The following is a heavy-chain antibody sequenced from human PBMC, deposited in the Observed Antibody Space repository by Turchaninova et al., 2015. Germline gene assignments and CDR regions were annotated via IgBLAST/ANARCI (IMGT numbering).Heavy chain of an antibody. J-gene: IGHJ3*01. CDR2: IHHDGTDK. D-gene: IGHD6-6*01. CDR3: AREWVGQLQS. CDR1: GLGVSSFA. V-gene: IGHV3-23*03. Sequence: EERILDSGGGLVQAGVVLVVSCSAIGLGVSSFAWSWVCKTPGKGLDWVSLIHHDGTDKYYADSLEGRFTISRDNSKNTVHLQMDSLRVEDTAIYYCAREWVGQLQSWGQGTMVTVSS.